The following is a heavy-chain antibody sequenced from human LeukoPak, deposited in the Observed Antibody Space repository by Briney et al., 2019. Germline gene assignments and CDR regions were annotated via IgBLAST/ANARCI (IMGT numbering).Heavy chain of an antibody. J-gene: IGHJ4*02. Sequence: SETLSLTCAVSGSSISTSYWSWIRQPPGKGLEWIGNIFYSGNTNYNPSLKSRVTISVDTSKNQFSLKLSSVTAADTAVYYCARRSKWLLFDYWGQGTLVTVSS. CDR1: GSSISTSY. CDR2: IFYSGNT. CDR3: ARRSKWLLFDY. D-gene: IGHD5-18*01. V-gene: IGHV4-59*08.